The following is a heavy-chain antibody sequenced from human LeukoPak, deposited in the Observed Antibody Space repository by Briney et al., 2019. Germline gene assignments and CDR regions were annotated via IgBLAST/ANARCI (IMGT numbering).Heavy chain of an antibody. CDR1: GFIFSSYA. CDR3: VTDGGTYQLPKMYYFDY. V-gene: IGHV3-23*01. D-gene: IGHD2-2*01. Sequence: KAGGSLRLSCAASGFIFSSYAMRWVRQAPGKGLEWVSGISGGAGSTYYADSVKGRFTISRDNSKNTLHLQMNSLRVEETAVYYCVTDGGTYQLPKMYYFDYWGQGALVTVSS. CDR2: ISGGAGST. J-gene: IGHJ4*02.